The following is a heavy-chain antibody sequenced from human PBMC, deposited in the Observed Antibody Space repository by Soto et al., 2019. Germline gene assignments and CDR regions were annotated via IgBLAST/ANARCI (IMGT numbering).Heavy chain of an antibody. D-gene: IGHD3-10*01. Sequence: SETLSLTCAVSGGSISSGGYSWSWIRQPPGKGLDWIGYIYHSGSTYYNPSLKSRVTISVDRSKNQFSLKLSSVTAADTAMYYCARDLRGRGSGRFDPWGQGTLVTVSS. CDR3: ARDLRGRGSGRFDP. CDR2: IYHSGST. CDR1: GGSISSGGYS. V-gene: IGHV4-30-2*01. J-gene: IGHJ5*02.